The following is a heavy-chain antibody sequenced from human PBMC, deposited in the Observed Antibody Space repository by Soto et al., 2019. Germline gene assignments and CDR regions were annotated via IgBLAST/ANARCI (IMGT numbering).Heavy chain of an antibody. CDR3: ARDQGGQSGNFIFGT. CDR1: GFSFSDYV. Sequence: QVQLVESGGGVVQPGRSLRLSCAASGFSFSDYVMHWVRQAPGKGLDWVAVMWYHGRDLFYADSVKGRFTISSDNSKKTLYLQMNCLRAADTGVYYCARDQGGQSGNFIFGTWGQGTLVTVSS. D-gene: IGHD3-3*02. J-gene: IGHJ5*02. CDR2: MWYHGRDL. V-gene: IGHV3-33*01.